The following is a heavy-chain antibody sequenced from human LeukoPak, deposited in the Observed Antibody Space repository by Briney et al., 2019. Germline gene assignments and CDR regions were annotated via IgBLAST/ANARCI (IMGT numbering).Heavy chain of an antibody. CDR1: GYTFTGYY. CDR3: ARAEPKSYNWNYGDY. CDR2: INPNSGGT. J-gene: IGHJ4*02. Sequence: ASVKVSCKASGYTFTGYYMHWVGQAPGQGLEWMGRINPNSGGTNYAQKFQGRVTMTRDTSISTAYMELSRLRSDDTAVYYCARAEPKSYNWNYGDYWGQGTLVTVSS. D-gene: IGHD1-20*01. V-gene: IGHV1-2*06.